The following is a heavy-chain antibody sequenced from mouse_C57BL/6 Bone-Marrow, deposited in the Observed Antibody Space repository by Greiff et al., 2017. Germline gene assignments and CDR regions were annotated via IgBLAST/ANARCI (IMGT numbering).Heavy chain of an antibody. Sequence: EVKVEESGEGLVKPGGSLKLSCAASGFTFSSYAMPWVRQTPEKRLEWVAYISSGGDYIYYAETVKGRFTISRDNARNTLYLQMSSLKSEDTAMYYCTRGLDEGFGAMDYWGQGTSVTVSS. CDR1: GFTFSSYA. CDR2: ISSGGDYI. J-gene: IGHJ4*01. V-gene: IGHV5S21*01. CDR3: TRGLDEGFGAMDY.